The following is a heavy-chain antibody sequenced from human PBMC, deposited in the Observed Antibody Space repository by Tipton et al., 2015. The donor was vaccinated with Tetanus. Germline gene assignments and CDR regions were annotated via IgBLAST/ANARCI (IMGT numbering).Heavy chain of an antibody. CDR3: ARIHDYWSGYFDF. J-gene: IGHJ4*02. D-gene: IGHD3-3*01. V-gene: IGHV4-61*01. CDR2: ILYGKST. Sequence: TLSLTCTVSGGSVSSGSYYWSWVRQPPGKGLEYIGYILYGKSTHYNPSLKSRVSMSADPAKNQLSLRLTSVTAADTAVYYCARIHDYWSGYFDFWGQGTPVTVSP. CDR1: GGSVSSGSYY.